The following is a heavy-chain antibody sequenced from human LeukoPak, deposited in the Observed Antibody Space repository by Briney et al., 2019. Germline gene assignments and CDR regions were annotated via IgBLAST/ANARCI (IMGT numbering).Heavy chain of an antibody. D-gene: IGHD3-3*01. J-gene: IGHJ6*03. CDR2: IIPIFGTA. Sequence: ASVKVSCKASGGTFSSYAISWVRQAPGQGLEWMGGIIPIFGTANYAQKFQGRVTITADESTSTAYMELSSLRSEDTAVYYCARSTYYDFWSGYYYYYMDVWGKGTTVTVSS. V-gene: IGHV1-69*01. CDR1: GGTFSSYA. CDR3: ARSTYYDFWSGYYYYYMDV.